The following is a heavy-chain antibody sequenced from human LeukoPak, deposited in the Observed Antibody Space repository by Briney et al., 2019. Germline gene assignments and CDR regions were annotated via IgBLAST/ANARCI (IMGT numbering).Heavy chain of an antibody. CDR1: GYSFTSYW. D-gene: IGHD2-2*01. V-gene: IGHV5-51*01. Sequence: GESLKISCKGSGYSFTSYWIGWVRQMPGKGLEWTGIIYPGDSDTRYSPSFQGQVTISADKSISTPYLQWSSLEASDTATYYSARQDGSGVGPAASLSYAFDIWGQGTMVTVSS. CDR2: IYPGDSDT. J-gene: IGHJ3*02. CDR3: ARQDGSGVGPAASLSYAFDI.